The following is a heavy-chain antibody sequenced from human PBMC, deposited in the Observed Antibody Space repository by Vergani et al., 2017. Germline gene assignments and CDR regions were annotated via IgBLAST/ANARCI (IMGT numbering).Heavy chain of an antibody. CDR1: GYSFTSYW. J-gene: IGHJ6*03. CDR2: IYPGDSDT. V-gene: IGHV5-51*01. CDR3: ARHREVVPAAMELDTAMVTAYYYYYYMDV. Sequence: EVQLVQSGAEVKKPGESLKISCKGSGYSFTSYWIGWVRQMPGKGLEWMGIIYPGDSDTRYSPSFQGQVNISAEKAISTAYLQWSSLKASDTAMYYCARHREVVPAAMELDTAMVTAYYYYYYMDVWGKGTTVTVSS. D-gene: IGHD2-2*01.